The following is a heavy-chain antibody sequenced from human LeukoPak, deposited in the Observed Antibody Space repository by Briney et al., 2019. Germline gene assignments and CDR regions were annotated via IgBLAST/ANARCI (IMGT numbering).Heavy chain of an antibody. D-gene: IGHD1-26*01. Sequence: SETLSLTSTVSGGSISNSRYYWGWIRQPPGKGLEWIGSIYDRGSTYYNPSLKSRVTISADTSKNQFSMKLSSVTAADTAVYYCASMKRGGGSYYTLDYWGQGTLVTVSS. V-gene: IGHV4-39*01. CDR1: GGSISNSRYY. J-gene: IGHJ4*02. CDR2: IYDRGST. CDR3: ASMKRGGGSYYTLDY.